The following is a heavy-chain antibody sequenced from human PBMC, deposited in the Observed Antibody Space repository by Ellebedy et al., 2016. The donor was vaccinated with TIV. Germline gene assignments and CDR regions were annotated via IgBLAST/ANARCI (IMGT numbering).Heavy chain of an antibody. CDR3: ARDDSYGLDV. V-gene: IGHV3-74*01. CDR1: GFTFSERW. D-gene: IGHD2-21*02. J-gene: IGHJ6*02. CDR2: INSDGSTT. Sequence: GESLKISCTASGFTFSERWMHWVRQAPGKGLVWVSHINSDGSTTSYADSVKGRFTTSRDNAKNSLYLQMNSLRAEDTAVYYRARDDSYGLDVWGQGTTVTVSS.